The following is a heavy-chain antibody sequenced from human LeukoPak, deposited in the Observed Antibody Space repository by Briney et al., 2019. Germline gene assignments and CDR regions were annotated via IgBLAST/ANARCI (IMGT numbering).Heavy chain of an antibody. Sequence: GGSLRLSCAASGFTFSSYSMNWVRQAPGKGLEWVSSISSSSSYIYYADSVKGRFTISRDNAKNSLYLQMNSLRAEDTAVYYCARGMGSSGYDAFDIWGQGTMVTVSS. CDR3: ARGMGSSGYDAFDI. CDR2: ISSSSSYI. CDR1: GFTFSSYS. D-gene: IGHD3-22*01. J-gene: IGHJ3*02. V-gene: IGHV3-21*01.